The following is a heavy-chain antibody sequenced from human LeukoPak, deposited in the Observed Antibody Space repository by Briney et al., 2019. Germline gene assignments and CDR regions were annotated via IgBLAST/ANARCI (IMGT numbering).Heavy chain of an antibody. CDR2: IYPGDSDT. J-gene: IGHJ4*02. Sequence: GESLKISCKASGYSFSSYWIAWVRQMPGKGLEWMGIIYPGDSDTRYSPSFQGQVTISADKSISTAYLQWSSLKASDTAMYYCARRGYYDSSGYLTTFDYWGQGTLVTVSS. D-gene: IGHD3-22*01. CDR3: ARRGYYDSSGYLTTFDY. V-gene: IGHV5-51*01. CDR1: GYSFSSYW.